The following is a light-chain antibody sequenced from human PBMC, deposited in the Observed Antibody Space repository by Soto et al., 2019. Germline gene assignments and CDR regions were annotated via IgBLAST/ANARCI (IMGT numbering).Light chain of an antibody. CDR2: ASS. CDR3: QQYYHWGLS. J-gene: IGKJ4*01. CDR1: QTVVNN. Sequence: VMTQSPGTLSVSPGERVTLFCRASQTVVNNIAWYQVKPAQPPRLLIYASSTRATGIPATFSGSGSETQFSLTSSSRQSEDSAVYYCQQYYHWGLSFGGGTKVEI. V-gene: IGKV3D-15*01.